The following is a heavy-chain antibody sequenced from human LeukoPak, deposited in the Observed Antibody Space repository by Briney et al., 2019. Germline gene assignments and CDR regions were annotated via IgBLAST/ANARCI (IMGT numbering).Heavy chain of an antibody. D-gene: IGHD3-22*01. CDR2: IRDKVSGGTT. J-gene: IGHJ4*02. V-gene: IGHV3-49*04. Sequence: PGGSLRLSCRGSGLSFGGDAVSWVRQAPGKGLEWVGFIRDKVSGGTTEYVASVRCRFTISRDDSRSIAYLQMTRLKTEDTAVYYCTINYYNGSLYEDYWGQGTLVTVSS. CDR3: TINYYNGSLYEDY. CDR1: GLSFGGDA.